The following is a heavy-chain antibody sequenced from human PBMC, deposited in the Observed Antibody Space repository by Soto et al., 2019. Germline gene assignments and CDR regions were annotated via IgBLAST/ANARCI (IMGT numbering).Heavy chain of an antibody. CDR1: GYTFTGYA. Sequence: QVQVVQSGAEEKKPGASVKVSCTASGYTFTGYAIHWVRQAPGQRLEWMGWINAGNGNTKYSQKFQGRVTITRDTSASTAYMELSSLRSEDTAVYYCARAVAVPADFDYWGRGTLVTVSS. J-gene: IGHJ4*02. D-gene: IGHD6-19*01. CDR2: INAGNGNT. V-gene: IGHV1-3*05. CDR3: ARAVAVPADFDY.